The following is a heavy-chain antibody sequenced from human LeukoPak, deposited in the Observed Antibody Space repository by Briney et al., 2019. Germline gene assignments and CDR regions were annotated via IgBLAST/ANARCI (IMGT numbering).Heavy chain of an antibody. J-gene: IGHJ4*02. V-gene: IGHV3-53*01. Sequence: PSETLSLTCTVSGGSISSYYMSWVRQAPGKGLEWVSFIYNDGKTQHRDSVKGRFTISRDTSKNTLYLQMNSLRAEDTAVYYCARWYCSSTNCYYDYWGQGTLVTVSS. CDR1: GGSISSYY. D-gene: IGHD2-2*01. CDR2: IYNDGKT. CDR3: ARWYCSSTNCYYDY.